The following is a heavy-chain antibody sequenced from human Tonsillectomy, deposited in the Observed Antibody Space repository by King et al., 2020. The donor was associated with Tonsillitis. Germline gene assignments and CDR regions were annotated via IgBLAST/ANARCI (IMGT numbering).Heavy chain of an antibody. J-gene: IGHJ4*02. CDR3: ARQDYVWGSDN. CDR2: IDPNDSNT. D-gene: IGHD3-16*01. CDR1: GYTFTSYW. V-gene: IGHV5-10-1*01. Sequence: QLVQSGAEVKKPGESLRISCKGSGYTFTSYWIIWLRQMPGKGLEWMGRIDPNDSNTIYSPYFQGNVTISVDKSSTTAYLQWSSLKASDTAMYYCARQDYVWGSDNWGQGTLVTVS.